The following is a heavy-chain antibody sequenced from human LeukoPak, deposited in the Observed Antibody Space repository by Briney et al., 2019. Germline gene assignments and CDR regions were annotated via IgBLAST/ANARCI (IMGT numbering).Heavy chain of an antibody. CDR2: IYRGGNT. CDR1: GFTVSSNY. CDR3: ARLWFGELAFDY. D-gene: IGHD3-10*01. V-gene: IGHV3-66*01. J-gene: IGHJ4*02. Sequence: SGGSLRLSCAASGFTVSSNYTNWVRRAPGKGLEWVSVIYRGGNTYYADSAKGRFTISRDNSKNTLYLQMNSLRAEDTAVYYCARLWFGELAFDYWGQGTLVTVSS.